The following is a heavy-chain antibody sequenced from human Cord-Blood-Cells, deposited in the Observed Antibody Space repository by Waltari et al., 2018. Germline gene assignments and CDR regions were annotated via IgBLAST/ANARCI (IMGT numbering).Heavy chain of an antibody. CDR2: MNPNSGNT. V-gene: IGHV1-8*01. CDR1: GYTFPSYD. J-gene: IGHJ6*02. D-gene: IGHD6-6*01. CDR3: ARGTIAARPYYYYGMDV. Sequence: QVQLVQSGAEVKKPGASVKVSCKASGYTFPSYDINWVRQAPGQGLEWMGWMNPNSGNTGYAQKFQGRVTMTRNTSISTAYMELSSLRSEDTAVYYCARGTIAARPYYYYGMDVWGQGTTVTVSS.